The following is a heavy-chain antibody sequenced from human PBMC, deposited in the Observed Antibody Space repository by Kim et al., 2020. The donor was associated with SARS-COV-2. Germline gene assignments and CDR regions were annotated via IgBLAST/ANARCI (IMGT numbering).Heavy chain of an antibody. Sequence: SETLSLTCTVSGGSISNYYWTWIRQPPGKGLEWIGYVFDTGSTNYNPSLRSRVTISIDTSKNQFSLRLSAVTAADTAVYYCARESRDDYGDYVVYYFDSWGQGTLVTVSS. D-gene: IGHD4-17*01. V-gene: IGHV4-59*13. CDR2: VFDTGST. CDR1: GGSISNYY. J-gene: IGHJ4*02. CDR3: ARESRDDYGDYVVYYFDS.